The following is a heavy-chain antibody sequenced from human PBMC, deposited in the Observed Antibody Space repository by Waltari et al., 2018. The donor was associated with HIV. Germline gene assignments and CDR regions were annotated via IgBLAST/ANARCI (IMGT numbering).Heavy chain of an antibody. V-gene: IGHV3-23*01. CDR2: MSGSGGGR. CDR1: GFTFSNYA. CDR3: AKDYDSSGFYYFDY. D-gene: IGHD3-22*01. Sequence: EVHLLESGGGLVQPGGSLRLSCAASGFTFSNYAMNWVRQAPGKGLGWVSAMSGSGGGRYYAESVKGRLTISRDNSKKTLYLQMNSLRAEDTAVYYCAKDYDSSGFYYFDYWGQGTLVTVSS. J-gene: IGHJ4*02.